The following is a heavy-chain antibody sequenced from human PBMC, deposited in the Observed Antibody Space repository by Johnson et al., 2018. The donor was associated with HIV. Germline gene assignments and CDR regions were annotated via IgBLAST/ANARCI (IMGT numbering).Heavy chain of an antibody. CDR2: IWYDGSNK. D-gene: IGHD1-26*01. CDR1: GFTFSSYG. Sequence: QMLLVESGGGVVQPGRSLRLSCAASGFTFSSYGMHWVRQAPGKGLEWVAVIWYDGSNKYYADSVKGRFTISRDNSKNTLYLQMNSLRAEDTAVYYCARDRGYSGSYFGAFDIWGQGTMVTVSS. CDR3: ARDRGYSGSYFGAFDI. V-gene: IGHV3-33*01. J-gene: IGHJ3*02.